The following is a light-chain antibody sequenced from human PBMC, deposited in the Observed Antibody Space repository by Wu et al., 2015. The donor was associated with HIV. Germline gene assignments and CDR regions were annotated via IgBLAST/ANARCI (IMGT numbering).Light chain of an antibody. V-gene: IGKV3-15*01. J-gene: IGKJ2*01. CDR1: QSVSTY. CDR3: QQYNNWPPYT. CDR2: DTS. Sequence: GKGATLSCRASQSVSTYVAWYQQKPGQTPRLLIYDTSNRAAGIPARFSGSGSGTEFTLTISSMQSEDFAVYYCQQYNNWPPYTFGQGTKVEI.